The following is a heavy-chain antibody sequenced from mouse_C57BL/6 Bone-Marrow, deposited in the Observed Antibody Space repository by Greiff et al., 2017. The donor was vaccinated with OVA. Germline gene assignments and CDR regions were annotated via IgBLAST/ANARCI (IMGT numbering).Heavy chain of an antibody. D-gene: IGHD2-5*01. V-gene: IGHV1-76*01. J-gene: IGHJ4*01. CDR1: GYSFTDYY. Sequence: VQRVESGAELVRPGASVKLSCKASGYSFTDYYINWVKQRPGQGLEWIARIYPGSGNTYYNEKFKGKATLTAEKSSSTAYMQLSSLTSEDSAVYFCSKSECYDSNYDAIDYWGQGNSVTVSS. CDR2: IYPGSGNT. CDR3: SKSECYDSNYDAIDY.